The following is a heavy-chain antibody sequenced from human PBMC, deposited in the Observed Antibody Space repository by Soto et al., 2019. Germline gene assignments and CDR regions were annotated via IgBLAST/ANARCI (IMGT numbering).Heavy chain of an antibody. CDR1: GGTFSSYA. J-gene: IGHJ5*02. D-gene: IGHD4-17*01. V-gene: IGHV1-69*01. Sequence: QVQLVQSGAEVKKPGSSVKVSCKASGGTFSSYAISWVRQAPGQGLEWMGGIIPIFGTANYAQKFQGRVTITADESTSTAYMELSSLRSEDTAVYYCARGRTDYGGNSGAWFDPWGKGTLVTVSS. CDR3: ARGRTDYGGNSGAWFDP. CDR2: IIPIFGTA.